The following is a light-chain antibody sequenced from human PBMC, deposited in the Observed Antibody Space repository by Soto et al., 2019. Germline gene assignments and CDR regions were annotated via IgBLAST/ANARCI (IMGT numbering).Light chain of an antibody. CDR1: QSVRSSY. CDR2: GAS. V-gene: IGKV3-20*01. J-gene: IGKJ4*01. Sequence: EIVLTQSPDTLSLSPGESATLSCRASQSVRSSYLAWYQQTPGQTPRLLIYGASSRATGIPDRFSASGSGTDFTLTISRLESEDSAVYYCQHYGSSPGLTFGGGTKVDI. CDR3: QHYGSSPGLT.